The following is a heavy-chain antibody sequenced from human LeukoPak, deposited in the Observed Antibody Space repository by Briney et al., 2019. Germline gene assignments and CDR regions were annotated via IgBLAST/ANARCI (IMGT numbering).Heavy chain of an antibody. CDR1: GGSVSSGNYY. J-gene: IGHJ4*02. D-gene: IGHD4-17*01. V-gene: IGHV4-61*01. Sequence: SETLSLTCTVSGGSVSSGNYYWSWIRQPPGKGLEWIGYVYYSGSTNYNPSLKSRVTISLDTSKNQFSLKLSSVTAADTAVYYCARTGSTVTMLYPFDHWGQGTLVTVSS. CDR3: ARTGSTVTMLYPFDH. CDR2: VYYSGST.